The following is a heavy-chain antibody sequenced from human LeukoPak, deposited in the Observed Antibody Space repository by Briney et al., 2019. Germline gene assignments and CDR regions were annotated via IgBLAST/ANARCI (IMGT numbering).Heavy chain of an antibody. J-gene: IGHJ3*02. Sequence: SETLSLTCTVSGGSISSYYWSCIRQPPGKGLEWIGYIYYSGSTNYNPSLKSRVTISVDTSKNQFSLKLSSVTAADTAVYYCARRVVAATANDAFDIWGQGTMVTVSS. CDR2: IYYSGST. CDR3: ARRVVAATANDAFDI. V-gene: IGHV4-59*01. D-gene: IGHD2-15*01. CDR1: GGSISSYY.